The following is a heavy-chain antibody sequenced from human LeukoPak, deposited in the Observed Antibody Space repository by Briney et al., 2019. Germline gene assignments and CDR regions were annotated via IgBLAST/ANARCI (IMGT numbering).Heavy chain of an antibody. Sequence: AASVKVSCKASGYTFTGYYMHWVRQAPGQGLEWMGWINPNSGGTNYAQKFQGRVTMTRDTSISTAYMELSRLRSDDTAVYYCARVYGFNYYYYMDVWGKGTTVTISS. CDR3: ARVYGFNYYYYMDV. CDR2: INPNSGGT. J-gene: IGHJ6*03. V-gene: IGHV1-2*02. D-gene: IGHD5-24*01. CDR1: GYTFTGYY.